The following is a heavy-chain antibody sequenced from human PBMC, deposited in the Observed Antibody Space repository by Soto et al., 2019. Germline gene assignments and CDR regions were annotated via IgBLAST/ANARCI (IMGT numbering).Heavy chain of an antibody. CDR2: INPNSGGT. Sequence: XSVKISFEASRYTFTNYYMHWVRQAPGQGLEWMGWINPNSGGTNYAQKFQGRVTMTRDTSISTAYMELSRLRSDDTAVYYCARVDERQNSAAGPLDYYYYGMDVWGQGPTVTVSS. V-gene: IGHV1-2*02. J-gene: IGHJ6*02. CDR1: RYTFTNYY. D-gene: IGHD6-13*01. CDR3: ARVDERQNSAAGPLDYYYYGMDV.